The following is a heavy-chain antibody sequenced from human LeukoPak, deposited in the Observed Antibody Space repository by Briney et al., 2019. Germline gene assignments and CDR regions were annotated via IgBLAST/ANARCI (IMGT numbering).Heavy chain of an antibody. V-gene: IGHV1-18*01. J-gene: IGHJ6*02. D-gene: IGHD6-13*01. CDR2: ISAYNGNT. CDR3: ARDAAAGRNLDYAMDV. CDR1: GYTFTNYG. Sequence: ASVKVSCKASGYTFTNYGISWVRQAPGQGLEWMGWISAYNGNTNYAQKLRGRVTMTTDTSTSTAYMELRSLRSDDTAVYYCARDAAAGRNLDYAMDVWGQGTTVTVSS.